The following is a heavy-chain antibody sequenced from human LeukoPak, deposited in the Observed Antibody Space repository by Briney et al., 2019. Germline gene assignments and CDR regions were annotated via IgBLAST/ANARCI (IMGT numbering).Heavy chain of an antibody. Sequence: ASVKVSCKASGYTFTSYAMHWVRQAPGQRLEWMGWINAGNGNTKYSQKFQGRVTITRDTSASTAYMELSSLRSEDTAVYYCARGVDTAMVTLVYWGQGTLVTVSS. V-gene: IGHV1-3*01. CDR2: INAGNGNT. D-gene: IGHD5-18*01. J-gene: IGHJ4*02. CDR3: ARGVDTAMVTLVY. CDR1: GYTFTSYA.